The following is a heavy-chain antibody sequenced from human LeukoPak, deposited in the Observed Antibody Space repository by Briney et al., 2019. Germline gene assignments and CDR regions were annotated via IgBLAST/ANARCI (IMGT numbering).Heavy chain of an antibody. V-gene: IGHV3-7*01. J-gene: IGHJ4*02. Sequence: GGSLRLSCAASGFTFSNYWMSWVRQAPGKGLEWVANIKHDGTDKYYVDSVKGRFTISRDNAKNSLFLQVNSLRAEDTAVYYCARPRPGWSSVMPYFDYWGQGTLVTVSS. CDR2: IKHDGTDK. CDR3: ARPRPGWSSVMPYFDY. CDR1: GFTFSNYW. D-gene: IGHD3-16*01.